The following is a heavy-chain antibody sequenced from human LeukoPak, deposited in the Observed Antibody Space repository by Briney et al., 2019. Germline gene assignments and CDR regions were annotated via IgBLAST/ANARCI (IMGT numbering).Heavy chain of an antibody. D-gene: IGHD2-2*02. J-gene: IGHJ4*02. CDR3: ARDPGYCSSTSCYNVY. CDR1: GFTFSSYS. V-gene: IGHV3-48*01. CDR2: ISSSSSTI. Sequence: PGGSLRLSCAASGFTFSSYSMNWVRQAPGKGLEWVSYISSSSSTIYYADSVKGRFTISRDNAKNSLYLQMNSLRAEDTAAYYCARDPGYCSSTSCYNVYWGQGTLVTVSS.